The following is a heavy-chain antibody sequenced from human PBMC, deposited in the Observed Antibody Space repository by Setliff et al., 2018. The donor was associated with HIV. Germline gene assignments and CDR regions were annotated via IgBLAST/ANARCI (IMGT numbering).Heavy chain of an antibody. CDR1: GYKFNTYG. CDR3: VRGVTRDISGYYRDEYFQH. CDR2: ISPYNGDT. Sequence: ASVKVSCKASGYKFNTYGISWVRQAPGQGLEWMGWISPYNGDTRFAQSLQGRVTLTTDTSTNTAYMEMRTLRSDDTAVYYCVRGVTRDISGYYRDEYFQHWGQGTPVTVSS. V-gene: IGHV1-18*01. D-gene: IGHD3-22*01. J-gene: IGHJ1*01.